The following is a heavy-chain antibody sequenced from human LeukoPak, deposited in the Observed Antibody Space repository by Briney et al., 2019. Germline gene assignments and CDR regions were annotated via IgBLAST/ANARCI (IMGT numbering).Heavy chain of an antibody. J-gene: IGHJ4*02. V-gene: IGHV3-53*04. CDR3: AAHYDYGGTPLDY. CDR1: GFTVSNNY. Sequence: GGSLRLSCAASGFTVSNNYMSWVRQAPGKGLEWVSVIYSGGSTYYADSVKGRFTISRHHSKNTLYLQMNSLRAEDTAVYYCAAHYDYGGTPLDYGGRGALVTVPS. CDR2: IYSGGST. D-gene: IGHD4-23*01.